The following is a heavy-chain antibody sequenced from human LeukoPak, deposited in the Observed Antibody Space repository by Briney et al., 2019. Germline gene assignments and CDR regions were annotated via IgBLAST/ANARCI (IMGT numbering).Heavy chain of an antibody. CDR1: GFTFSSHW. CDR2: IKQDGSDK. Sequence: PGGSLRLFCVASGFTFSSHWMSWVRQAPGKGLEWVGNIKQDGSDKYHADSVEGRFTISRDNAKNSLYLQMSSLRAEDTAVYYCATQTYALFDYWGHGTLVTVSS. CDR3: ATQTYALFDY. J-gene: IGHJ4*01. V-gene: IGHV3-7*03. D-gene: IGHD2-2*01.